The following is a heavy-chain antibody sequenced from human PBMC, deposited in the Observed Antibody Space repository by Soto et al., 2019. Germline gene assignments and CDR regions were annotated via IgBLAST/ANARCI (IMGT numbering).Heavy chain of an antibody. J-gene: IGHJ4*02. Sequence: GESLKISCQCSGYAFSNSWIDWVRQLPGQGLEWMGIIYPGDHETRYSPSFLGKVTISAETSINTAYLQWSSLEASDSAFYFCARSPRSSPYFDFWGQGALVTVSS. V-gene: IGHV5-51*01. D-gene: IGHD6-13*01. CDR1: GYAFSNSW. CDR2: IYPGDHET. CDR3: ARSPRSSPYFDF.